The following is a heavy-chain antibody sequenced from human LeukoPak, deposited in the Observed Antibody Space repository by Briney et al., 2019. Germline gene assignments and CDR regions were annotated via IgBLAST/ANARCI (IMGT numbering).Heavy chain of an antibody. D-gene: IGHD4-17*01. CDR1: GFTFNSYS. Sequence: PGGSLRLSCAASGFTFNSYSMNWVRQAPGKGLEWVANIKQDGSEKYYVDSVKGRFTISRDNAKNSLYLQMNSLRAEDTAVYYCARRTYGDYAFDLWGRCTLVTVSS. CDR2: IKQDGSEK. V-gene: IGHV3-7*01. CDR3: ARRTYGDYAFDL. J-gene: IGHJ2*01.